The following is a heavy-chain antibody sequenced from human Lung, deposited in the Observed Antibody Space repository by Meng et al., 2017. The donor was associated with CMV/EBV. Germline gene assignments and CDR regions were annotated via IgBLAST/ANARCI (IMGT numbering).Heavy chain of an antibody. CDR3: ARIERRRILKYCGSDCSTTDY. CDR2: IYHSGST. J-gene: IGHJ4*02. D-gene: IGHD2-21*02. Sequence: SNLWTSVRQVPGKVLEWIGEIYHSGSTNYTPSLKRRVTISVEKFKTQFSLKLGSVTAADTAVYYCARIERRRILKYCGSDCSTTDYWGQGTLVTVSS. CDR1: SNL. V-gene: IGHV4-4*02.